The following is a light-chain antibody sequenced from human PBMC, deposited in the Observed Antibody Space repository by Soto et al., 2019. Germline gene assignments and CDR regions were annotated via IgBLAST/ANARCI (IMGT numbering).Light chain of an antibody. J-gene: IGLJ3*02. CDR3: LVYYGGAWV. V-gene: IGLV7-43*01. Sequence: VVTQEPSLTVSPGGTVTLTCASSNGAVTSGYYPNWFQQKPGQAPRALIYSTSNKQIWTPARFSGSLLGGKAALTLSGVQPEDEAEYYCLVYYGGAWVFGGGTKVTVL. CDR1: NGAVTSGYY. CDR2: STS.